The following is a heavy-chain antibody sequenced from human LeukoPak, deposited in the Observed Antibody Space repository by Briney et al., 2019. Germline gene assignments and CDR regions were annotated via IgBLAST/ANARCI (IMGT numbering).Heavy chain of an antibody. V-gene: IGHV1-18*01. CDR3: ARDGRWGYCSGSCISHY. Sequence: GASVKVSCKASGGTFSSFAISWVRQAPGQGLEWMGWISAYNGNTNYAQKLQGRVTMTTDTSTSTAYMELRSLRSDDTAVYYCARDGRWGYCSGSCISHYWGQGTLVTVSS. CDR1: GGTFSSFA. D-gene: IGHD2-15*01. J-gene: IGHJ4*02. CDR2: ISAYNGNT.